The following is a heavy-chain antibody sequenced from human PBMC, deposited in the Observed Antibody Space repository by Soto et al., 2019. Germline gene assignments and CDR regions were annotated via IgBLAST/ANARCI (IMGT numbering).Heavy chain of an antibody. CDR1: GFTLSSYA. D-gene: IGHD3-3*01. CDR3: ARDLTIFEGGWYYGIDV. V-gene: IGHV3-30-3*01. J-gene: IGHJ6*02. Sequence: WGSLRLSCAASGFTLSSYAMHWVRQAPGKGLEWVAVISYDGSNKYYADSVKGRFTISRDNSKNTLDLQMNSLRPEDTAVYYCARDLTIFEGGWYYGIDVWGQGTTVTVPS. CDR2: ISYDGSNK.